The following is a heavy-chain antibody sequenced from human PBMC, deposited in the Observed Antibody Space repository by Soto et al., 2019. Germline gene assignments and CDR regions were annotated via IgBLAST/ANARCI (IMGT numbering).Heavy chain of an antibody. Sequence: PSETLSLTCTVSGGSISSGGYYWSWIRQHPGKGLEWIGYIYYSGSTYYNPSLKSRVTISVDTSKNQFSLKLSSVTAADTAVYYCARGRESSSWAAFDYRGQGTLVTVSS. J-gene: IGHJ4*02. CDR1: GGSISSGGYY. CDR2: IYYSGST. D-gene: IGHD6-13*01. CDR3: ARGRESSSWAAFDY. V-gene: IGHV4-31*03.